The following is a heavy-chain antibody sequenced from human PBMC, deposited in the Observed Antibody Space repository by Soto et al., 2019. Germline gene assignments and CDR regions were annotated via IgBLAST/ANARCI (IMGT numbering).Heavy chain of an antibody. V-gene: IGHV4-59*01. Sequence: SETLSLTCTVSGGSISSFSWSWIRQPPGKGLEWIGYIYLSGSTNYNPSLKSRVTISVDTSKNQFSLNLSSVTAADTALYYCARGTSWSGMDVWGQGTTVTVSS. CDR3: ARGTSWSGMDV. J-gene: IGHJ6*02. CDR1: GGSISSFS. D-gene: IGHD2-2*01. CDR2: IYLSGST.